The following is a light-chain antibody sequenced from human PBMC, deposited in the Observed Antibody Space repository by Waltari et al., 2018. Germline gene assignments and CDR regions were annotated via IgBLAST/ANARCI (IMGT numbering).Light chain of an antibody. J-gene: IGKJ5*01. CDR3: QQYYTTPH. V-gene: IGKV4-1*01. CDR2: WAS. Sequence: DIVMTQSPHPLAVSLGERASINCKSSQSVLYSSNNRNYLAWYQQKQGQPPKLLIYWASTRESGVPDRFSGSGSGTDFTLTISSLQAEDVAVYYCQQYYTTPHFGQGTRLEIK. CDR1: QSVLYSSNNRNY.